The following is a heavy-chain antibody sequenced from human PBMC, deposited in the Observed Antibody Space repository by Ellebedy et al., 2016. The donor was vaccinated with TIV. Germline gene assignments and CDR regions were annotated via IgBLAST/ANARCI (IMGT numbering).Heavy chain of an antibody. D-gene: IGHD7-27*01. Sequence: GGSLRLSXAASGFTFNSFAMPWVRQAPGKGLEWVAIISYDGSNRNYADSVRGRFTISRDNSKHTLYLQMNSLRVEDTAVYYCARAPPWVRNYGIDVWGQGTTVTVSS. CDR3: ARAPPWVRNYGIDV. J-gene: IGHJ6*02. CDR2: ISYDGSNR. V-gene: IGHV3-30*04. CDR1: GFTFNSFA.